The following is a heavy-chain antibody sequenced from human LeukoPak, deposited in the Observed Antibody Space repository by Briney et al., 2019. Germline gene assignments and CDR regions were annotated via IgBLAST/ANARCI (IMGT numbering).Heavy chain of an antibody. V-gene: IGHV4-59*01. CDR3: ARGVYSGSYHEDY. D-gene: IGHD1-26*01. Sequence: SETPSLTCTVSSVSISNDYWSWIRQPPGKGLEWIGYISYSGSTTYNPSLNSRVTISVDTSKNQFSLKLSSVTAADTAVYYCARGVYSGSYHEDYWGQGTLVTVSS. J-gene: IGHJ4*02. CDR1: SVSISNDY. CDR2: ISYSGST.